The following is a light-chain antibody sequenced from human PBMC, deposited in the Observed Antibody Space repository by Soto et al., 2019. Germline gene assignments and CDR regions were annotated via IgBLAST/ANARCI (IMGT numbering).Light chain of an antibody. CDR3: SSYTSSTTSYV. Sequence: QSALTQPASVSGSPGQSITISCTGTTSDVGAHNCVSWYQQHPGKAPKLMIYDVSNRPSGVSNRFSGSKSGNTASLIISGLQAEDAGDYYCSSYTSSTTSYVFGTGTKLTVL. J-gene: IGLJ1*01. CDR1: TSDVGAHNC. V-gene: IGLV2-14*01. CDR2: DVS.